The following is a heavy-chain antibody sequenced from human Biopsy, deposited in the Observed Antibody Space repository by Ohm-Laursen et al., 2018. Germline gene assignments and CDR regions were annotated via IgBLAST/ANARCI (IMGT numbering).Heavy chain of an antibody. V-gene: IGHV3-11*04. J-gene: IGHJ6*02. D-gene: IGHD5-18*01. Sequence: SLRLSCAASGFNFNDYYMTWIRQAPGKGLEWVSHISNSGSIIYYADPVKGRFTISRDNSRDTLYLQMSSLRAEDTAVYYCAKDRYNYTPIGGFSMDVWGQGTTVTVSS. CDR2: ISNSGSII. CDR1: GFNFNDYY. CDR3: AKDRYNYTPIGGFSMDV.